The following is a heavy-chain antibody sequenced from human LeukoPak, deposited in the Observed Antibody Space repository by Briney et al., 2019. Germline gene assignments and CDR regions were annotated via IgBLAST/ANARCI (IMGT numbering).Heavy chain of an antibody. CDR2: INWNGGST. CDR3: ARGSTYYFSGRGYYYMDV. CDR1: GFTFEDYG. Sequence: PGGSLRLSCAASGFTFEDYGMSWVRQVPGKGLEWVSGINWNGGSTGYAESVKSRFTISRDNANNSLYLQMNSLRVEDSALYHCARGSTYYFSGRGYYYMDVWGRGTTVTISS. J-gene: IGHJ6*03. D-gene: IGHD2/OR15-2a*01. V-gene: IGHV3-20*01.